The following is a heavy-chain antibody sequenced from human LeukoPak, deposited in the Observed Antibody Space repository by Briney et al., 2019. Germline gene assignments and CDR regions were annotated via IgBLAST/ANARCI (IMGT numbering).Heavy chain of an antibody. CDR1: GFTFSTSA. CDR2: ISGSGGST. D-gene: IGHD6-13*01. CDR3: AKGKYSSSWYYFDY. Sequence: GGSLRLSCAASGFTFSTSAMSWVRQAPGKGLEWVSGISGSGGSTYYADSVKGRFTISGDNSKNTLYLQMNSLRAEDTAVYYCAKGKYSSSWYYFDYWGQGTLVTVSS. J-gene: IGHJ4*02. V-gene: IGHV3-23*01.